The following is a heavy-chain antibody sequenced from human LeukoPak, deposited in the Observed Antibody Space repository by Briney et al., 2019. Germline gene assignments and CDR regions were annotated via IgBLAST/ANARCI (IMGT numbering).Heavy chain of an antibody. CDR3: ARGDDYNWFDP. Sequence: PSETLSLTCTVAGRSVISYDGSWVRQPPGEGRGWSGYIYYSGSTNYNPSLKSRVTISVDTSKHQFCLKLSSVTAADTAVYYCARGDDYNWFDPWGQGTLVTVSS. D-gene: IGHD2-21*02. J-gene: IGHJ5*02. CDR2: IYYSGST. CDR1: GRSVISYD. V-gene: IGHV4-59*02.